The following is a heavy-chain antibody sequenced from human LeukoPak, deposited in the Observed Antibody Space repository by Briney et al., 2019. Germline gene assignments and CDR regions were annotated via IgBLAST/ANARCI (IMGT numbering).Heavy chain of an antibody. D-gene: IGHD2-2*01. J-gene: IGHJ3*02. CDR1: GGSISRSSYY. V-gene: IGHV4-39*01. CDR2: IYYTGST. Sequence: SETLFLTCTVFGGSISRSSYYWGWIRQPPGKGLEWIGNIYYTGSTYYNPSLKSRVTISVDTSKNQFSLKLSSVTAADTAVYYCARLRVVVPAAMLGNAFDIWGQGTMVTVYS. CDR3: ARLRVVVPAAMLGNAFDI.